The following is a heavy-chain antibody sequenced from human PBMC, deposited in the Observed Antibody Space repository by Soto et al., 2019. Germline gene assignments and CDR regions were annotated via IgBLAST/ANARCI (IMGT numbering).Heavy chain of an antibody. CDR3: SIVWGSIVVVGAVVSDY. CDR1: GFTFSSYA. V-gene: IGHV3-23*01. CDR2: ISGSGGST. D-gene: IGHD2-15*01. J-gene: IGHJ4*02. Sequence: EVQLLESGGGLVQPGGSLRLSCAASGFTFSSYAMSWVRQAPGKGLEWVSAISGSGGSTYYADSVKGRFTISRDNSKNPLYLHIITLTDEATAGDYCSIVWGSIVVVGAVVSDYWGQGTLVTVSS.